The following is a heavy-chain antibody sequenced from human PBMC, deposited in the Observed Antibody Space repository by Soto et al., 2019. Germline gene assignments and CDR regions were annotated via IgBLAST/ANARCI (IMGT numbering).Heavy chain of an antibody. V-gene: IGHV4-31*03. Sequence: SETLSLTCTVSGGSITSDNYYWSWIRHHPWKGLEWIAYISNTGNTLYNPSLRSRVTLSVDTSKNQFYLNMRSLTSAGTAVYYCARDGGPHCTTTTCSIDFWGQGXLVTVSS. CDR2: ISNTGNT. CDR1: GGSITSDNYY. J-gene: IGHJ4*02. D-gene: IGHD2-8*01. CDR3: ARDGGPHCTTTTCSIDF.